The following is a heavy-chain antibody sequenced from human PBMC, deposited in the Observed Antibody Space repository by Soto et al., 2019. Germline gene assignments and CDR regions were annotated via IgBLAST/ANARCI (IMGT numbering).Heavy chain of an antibody. V-gene: IGHV1-18*01. J-gene: IGHJ4*02. D-gene: IGHD1-26*01. CDR3: ARDSGSYMYVSD. Sequence: ASLKVSCKSSGYTFTSSVFSWVRQAPGQGLEWMAWISAYNGETHYAQKFQGRVTMTTDTSTSTSYMELRSLRSDHTAVYYCARDSGSYMYVSDWGQGTLVTVSS. CDR2: ISAYNGET. CDR1: GYTFTSSV.